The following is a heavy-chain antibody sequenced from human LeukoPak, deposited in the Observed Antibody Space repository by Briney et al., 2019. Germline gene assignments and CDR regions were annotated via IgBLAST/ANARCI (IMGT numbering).Heavy chain of an antibody. CDR1: GFTFSSYA. J-gene: IGHJ4*02. V-gene: IGHV3-30*04. CDR2: ISYDGSNK. D-gene: IGHD3-10*01. CDR3: ARGWFGEVNYFDY. Sequence: GGSLRLSCAASGFTFSSYAMHWVRQAPGKGLEWVAVISYDGSNKYYAASVKGRFTISRDNSKNTLYLQMNSLRAEDTAVYYCARGWFGEVNYFDYWGQGTLVTVSS.